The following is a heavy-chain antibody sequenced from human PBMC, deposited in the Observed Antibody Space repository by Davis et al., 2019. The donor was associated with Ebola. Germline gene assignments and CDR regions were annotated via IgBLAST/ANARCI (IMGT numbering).Heavy chain of an antibody. CDR2: IHPVDSET. CDR3: ARLPGVTYYFDF. J-gene: IGHJ4*02. D-gene: IGHD2-21*02. CDR1: GYSFTNYW. Sequence: GESLKISCHGSGYSFTNYWIAWVRQMPGKGLEWVGSIHPVDSETMYSPSFQGQVTISADKSINTAYLQWNSLKASDTAMYYCARLPGVTYYFDFWGQGTLVTVSS. V-gene: IGHV5-51*01.